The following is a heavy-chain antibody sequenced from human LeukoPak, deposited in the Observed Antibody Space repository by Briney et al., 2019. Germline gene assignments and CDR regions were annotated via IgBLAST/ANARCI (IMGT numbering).Heavy chain of an antibody. V-gene: IGHV1-24*01. CDR3: ATPGSGSYYVFDY. Sequence: ASVKVSCKVSGYALTELSMHWVRHAPGKGLEWMGGFDPEDGGTIYAQKFQGRVTMTEDTSTDTAYMELSSLRSEDTAVYYCATPGSGSYYVFDYWGQGTLVTVSS. CDR2: FDPEDGGT. CDR1: GYALTELS. D-gene: IGHD1-26*01. J-gene: IGHJ4*02.